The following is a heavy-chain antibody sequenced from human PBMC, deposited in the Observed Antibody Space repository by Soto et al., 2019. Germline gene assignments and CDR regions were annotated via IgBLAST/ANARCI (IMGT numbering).Heavy chain of an antibody. CDR2: IYYSGST. CDR3: ATCSYSEGNGYFDL. CDR1: GGSISSSSYY. V-gene: IGHV4-39*01. J-gene: IGHJ2*01. D-gene: IGHD3-3*01. Sequence: QLQLQESGPGLVKPSETLSITSTVSGGSISSSSYYWRWIRQPPGKWLEWSGSIYYSGSTYYIPSLKSRVTITVETCKSESSLGISFVIAVDTAVYDCATCSYSEGNGYFDLWCRRALVTVS.